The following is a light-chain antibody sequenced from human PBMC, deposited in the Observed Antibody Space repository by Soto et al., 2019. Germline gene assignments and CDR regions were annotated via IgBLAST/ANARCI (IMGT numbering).Light chain of an antibody. J-gene: IGLJ1*01. V-gene: IGLV2-14*03. Sequence: QSALTQPASVSGSPGQSITISCTGTSSDVGGYNYVSWYQQHPGKAPKLIIYDVTNRPSGVSDRFSGSKSGNTASLTISGLQAEDGTDYYCSSYTSSSTPFVFGPGTKVTVL. CDR2: DVT. CDR3: SSYTSSSTPFV. CDR1: SSDVGGYNY.